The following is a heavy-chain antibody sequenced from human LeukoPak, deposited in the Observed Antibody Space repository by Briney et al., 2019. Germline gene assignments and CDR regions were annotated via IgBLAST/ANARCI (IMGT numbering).Heavy chain of an antibody. J-gene: IGHJ4*02. CDR3: ARAAAAAGGQYFDN. Sequence: SETLSLTCTVSGGSISTYYWSWIRQPAGKGLEWIGRIYTNENTNYNPSLRSRVTMSVDTSKNQFSLKLDSVTAADTAVYYCARAAAAAGGQYFDNWGQGTLVAVSS. V-gene: IGHV4-4*07. CDR1: GGSISTYY. D-gene: IGHD6-13*01. CDR2: IYTNENT.